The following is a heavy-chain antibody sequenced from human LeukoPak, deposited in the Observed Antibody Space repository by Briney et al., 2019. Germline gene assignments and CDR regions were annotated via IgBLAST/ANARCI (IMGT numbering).Heavy chain of an antibody. Sequence: PGGSLRLSCAASGFTFSSYGMHWVRQAPGKGLEWVAVIWYDGSNKYYADSVKGRFTISRDNSKNTLYLQMNSLRAEDTAVYYCARDDGPDYYDSSGYSLDTLYYYYYGMDVWGQGTTVTASS. CDR3: ARDDGPDYYDSSGYSLDTLYYYYYGMDV. CDR1: GFTFSSYG. V-gene: IGHV3-33*01. D-gene: IGHD3-22*01. CDR2: IWYDGSNK. J-gene: IGHJ6*02.